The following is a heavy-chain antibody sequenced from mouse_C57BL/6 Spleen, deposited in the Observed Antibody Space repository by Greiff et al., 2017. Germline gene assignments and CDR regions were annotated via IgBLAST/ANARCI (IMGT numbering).Heavy chain of an antibody. J-gene: IGHJ4*01. V-gene: IGHV1-64*01. CDR1: GYTFTSYW. D-gene: IGHD2-1*01. CDR2: IHPNSGST. CDR3: ARYGNYDYAMDY. Sequence: QVQLQQPGAELVKPGASVKLSCKASGYTFTSYWMHWVKQRPGQGLEWIGMIHPNSGSTNYNEKFKSMATLTVDKSSSTAYMQLSSLTSEDSAVYYCARYGNYDYAMDYWGQGTSVTVSS.